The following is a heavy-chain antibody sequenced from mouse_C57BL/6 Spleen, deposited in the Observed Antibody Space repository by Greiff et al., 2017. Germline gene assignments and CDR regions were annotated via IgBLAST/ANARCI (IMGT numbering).Heavy chain of an antibody. V-gene: IGHV1-53*01. CDR1: GYTFTSYW. D-gene: IGHD2-4*01. CDR2: INPSNGGT. Sequence: QVQLQQPGTELVKPGASVKLSCKASGYTFTSYWMHWVKQRPGQGLEWIGNINPSNGGTNYNEKFKSKATLTVDKSSSTAYMQLISLTSEDSAVYYCARWAYDYDSYWYFDVWGTGTTVTVSS. CDR3: ARWAYDYDSYWYFDV. J-gene: IGHJ1*03.